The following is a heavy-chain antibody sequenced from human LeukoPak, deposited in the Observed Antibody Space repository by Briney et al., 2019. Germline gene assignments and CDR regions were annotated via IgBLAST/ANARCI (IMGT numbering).Heavy chain of an antibody. CDR2: IHPHSGGA. J-gene: IGHJ4*02. Sequence: ASVKVSCKASGYSFTSYDINWVRQATGQGLEWMGWIHPHSGGAVYAQKFQGRVTVTRDTSISTVYMELNSLKSDDTAVYYCTREDYWGQGTLVIVSS. D-gene: IGHD3-10*01. CDR1: GYSFTSYD. V-gene: IGHV1-2*02. CDR3: TREDY.